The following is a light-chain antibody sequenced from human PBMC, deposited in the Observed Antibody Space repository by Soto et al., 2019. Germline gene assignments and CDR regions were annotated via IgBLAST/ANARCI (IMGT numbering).Light chain of an antibody. CDR2: EVS. V-gene: IGLV2-14*01. J-gene: IGLJ2*01. CDR1: SSDVGTYKY. Sequence: QSVLTQPASVSGSPGQSITISCTGTSSDVGTYKYVSWYQQLPGKAPKLMIYEVSNRPSGVSNRFSGSKSGNTASLTISELQAEDEADYYCSSNTSRSTPVFGGGTKLTVL. CDR3: SSNTSRSTPV.